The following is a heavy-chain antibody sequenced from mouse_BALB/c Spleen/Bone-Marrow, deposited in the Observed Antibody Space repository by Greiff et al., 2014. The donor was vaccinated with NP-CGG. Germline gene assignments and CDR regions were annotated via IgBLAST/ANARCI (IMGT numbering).Heavy chain of an antibody. CDR3: AREGDYGNYWYFDV. J-gene: IGHJ1*01. D-gene: IGHD2-1*01. CDR1: GFTFSSFG. V-gene: IGHV5-17*02. Sequence: EVKLMESGGGLVQPGGSRKLSCAASGFTFSSFGMHWVRQAPEKGLEWVAYISSGSSTIDYADTVKGRFTISRDNPKNTLFLQMTSLRSEDTAMYYCAREGDYGNYWYFDVWGAGTTVTVSS. CDR2: ISSGSSTI.